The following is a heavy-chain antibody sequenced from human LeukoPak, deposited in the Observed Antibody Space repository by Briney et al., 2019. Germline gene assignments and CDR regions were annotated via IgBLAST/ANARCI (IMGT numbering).Heavy chain of an antibody. CDR3: AKDWPYCSGGSCYSVGMDV. Sequence: GRSLRLSCAASGFTLSSYGMHWVRQAPGKGLEWVAVISYDGSNKYYADSVKGRFTISRDNSKNTLYLQMNSLRAEDTAVYYCAKDWPYCSGGSCYSVGMDVWGQGTTVTVSS. J-gene: IGHJ6*02. V-gene: IGHV3-30*18. CDR1: GFTLSSYG. CDR2: ISYDGSNK. D-gene: IGHD2-15*01.